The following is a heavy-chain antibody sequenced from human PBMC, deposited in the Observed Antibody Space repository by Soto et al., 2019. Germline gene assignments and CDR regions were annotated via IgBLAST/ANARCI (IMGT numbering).Heavy chain of an antibody. CDR2: IWYDGSNK. CDR1: GFTFSSYG. D-gene: IGHD3-22*01. Sequence: GGSLRLSCAASGFTFSSYGMHWVRQAPGKGLECVAVIWYDGSNKYYADSVKGRFTISRDNSKNTLYLQMNSLRAEDTAVYYCASPNGSGYAFDIWGQGTMVTVSS. CDR3: ASPNGSGYAFDI. J-gene: IGHJ3*02. V-gene: IGHV3-33*01.